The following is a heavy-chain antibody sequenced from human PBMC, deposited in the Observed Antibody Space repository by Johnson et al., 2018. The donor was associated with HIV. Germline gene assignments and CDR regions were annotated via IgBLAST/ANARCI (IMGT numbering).Heavy chain of an antibody. J-gene: IGHJ3*02. Sequence: VQLVESGGGLVQPGRSLRLSCAASGFTFDDYAMHWVRQAPGKGLEWVSVIYSGGSTYYADSVKGRFTISRDNAKNSLYLQMNSLRAEDTAVYYCARDKAGSSWYTAFDIWGQGTMVIVSS. CDR3: ARDKAGSSWYTAFDI. CDR1: GFTFDDYA. V-gene: IGHV3-69-1*02. CDR2: IYSGGST. D-gene: IGHD6-13*01.